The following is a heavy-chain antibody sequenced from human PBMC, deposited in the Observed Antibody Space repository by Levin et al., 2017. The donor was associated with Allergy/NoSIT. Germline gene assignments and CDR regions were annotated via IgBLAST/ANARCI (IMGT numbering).Heavy chain of an antibody. CDR2: INPSGGST. Sequence: GESLKISCKASGYTFTSYYLHWVRQAPGQGLEWMGIINPSGGSTSYAQKFQGRVTMTRDTSTSTVYMELSSLRSEDTAVYYCARLPSGSQPLDYWGQGTLVTVSS. V-gene: IGHV1-46*01. J-gene: IGHJ4*02. CDR3: ARLPSGSQPLDY. D-gene: IGHD1-26*01. CDR1: GYTFTSYY.